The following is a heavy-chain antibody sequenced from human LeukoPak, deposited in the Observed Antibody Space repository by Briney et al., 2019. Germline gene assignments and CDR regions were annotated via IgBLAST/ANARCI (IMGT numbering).Heavy chain of an antibody. Sequence: PSETLSFTCTVSGGSVSSGSYYWSWIRQPPGKGLEWIGYIYYSGSTNYNPSLKSRVTISVDTSKNQFSLKLSSVTAADTAVYYCARGVHTYYYDSSGYYFDYWGQGTLVTVSS. CDR3: ARGVHTYYYDSSGYYFDY. V-gene: IGHV4-61*01. J-gene: IGHJ4*02. D-gene: IGHD3-22*01. CDR1: GGSVSSGSYY. CDR2: IYYSGST.